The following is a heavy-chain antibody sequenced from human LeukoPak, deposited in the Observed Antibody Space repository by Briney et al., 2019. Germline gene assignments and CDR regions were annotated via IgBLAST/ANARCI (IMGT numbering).Heavy chain of an antibody. Sequence: GGSLRLSCAASGFNFSNYEMNWVRQAPGRGRGWVSYISSSGTTISYADSAKGRFTVSRDNARNSLFLQMSNLRGDDTAVYYCASYGSGSLWDQGALVTVAS. D-gene: IGHD3-10*01. CDR3: ASYGSGSL. J-gene: IGHJ4*02. V-gene: IGHV3-48*03. CDR1: GFNFSNYE. CDR2: ISSSGTTI.